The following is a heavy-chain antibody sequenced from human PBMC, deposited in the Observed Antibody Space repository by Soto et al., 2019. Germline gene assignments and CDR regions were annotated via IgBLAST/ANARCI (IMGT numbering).Heavy chain of an antibody. J-gene: IGHJ6*03. CDR3: AADNHRVAIFGVDSSNDYYYYMEV. Sequence: GASVKVSCKASGFTFTSSAMQWVRQARGQRLEWIGWIVVGSGNTNYAQKFQERVTITRDMSTSTAYMELSSLRSEDTAVYYCAADNHRVAIFGVDSSNDYYYYMEVWGKGTTVTVSS. CDR1: GFTFTSSA. CDR2: IVVGSGNT. D-gene: IGHD3-3*01. V-gene: IGHV1-58*02.